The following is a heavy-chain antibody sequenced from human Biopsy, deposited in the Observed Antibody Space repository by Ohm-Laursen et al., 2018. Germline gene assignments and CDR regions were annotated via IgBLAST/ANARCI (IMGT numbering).Heavy chain of an antibody. CDR3: TRMPHFDY. CDR1: GGSISGYH. Sequence: GTLSLTCTVSGGSISGYHWSWIRKSPGKGLEWLAYIYYTGGITSNPSLNGRGTMSLDTSKNQFSLRLIYVTPAGTAVYYCTRMPHFDYWGQGTLVTVSS. CDR2: IYYTGGI. V-gene: IGHV4-59*01. D-gene: IGHD2-2*01. J-gene: IGHJ4*02.